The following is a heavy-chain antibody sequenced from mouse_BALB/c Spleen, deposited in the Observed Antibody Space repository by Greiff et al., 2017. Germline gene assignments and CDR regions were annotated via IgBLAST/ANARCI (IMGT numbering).Heavy chain of an antibody. J-gene: IGHJ3*01. CDR2: INPSNGGT. D-gene: IGHD2-4*01. V-gene: IGHV1S81*02. CDR3: TRWPYYDYDRRDWFAY. CDR1: GYTFTSCY. Sequence: QVQLKESGAELVKPGASVKLSCKASGYTFTSCYMYWVKQRPGQGLEWIGGINPSNGGTNFNEKFKSKATLTVDKSSSTAYMQLSSLTSEDSAVYYCTRWPYYDYDRRDWFAYWGQGTLVTVSA.